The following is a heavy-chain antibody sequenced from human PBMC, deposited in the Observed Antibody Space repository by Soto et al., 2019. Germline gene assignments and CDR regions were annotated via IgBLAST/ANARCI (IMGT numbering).Heavy chain of an antibody. D-gene: IGHD3-9*01. Sequence: ASVKVSCKASGYTFTSYGISWVRQAPGQGLEWMGWISAYNGNTNYAQKLQGRVTMTTDTSTSTAYMKLRSLRSDDTAVYYCARKRTYYDILTGYASGSAFDIWGQGTMVTVSS. CDR1: GYTFTSYG. CDR2: ISAYNGNT. J-gene: IGHJ3*02. V-gene: IGHV1-18*01. CDR3: ARKRTYYDILTGYASGSAFDI.